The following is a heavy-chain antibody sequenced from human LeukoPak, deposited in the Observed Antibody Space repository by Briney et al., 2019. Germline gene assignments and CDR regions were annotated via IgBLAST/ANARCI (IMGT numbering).Heavy chain of an antibody. CDR1: GFTFSSYG. CDR3: ATESSSYYYYYMDV. D-gene: IGHD6-6*01. CDR2: ISYDGSNK. J-gene: IGHJ6*03. V-gene: IGHV3-30*03. Sequence: PGGSLRLSCAASGFTFSSYGMHWVRQAPGKGLEWVAVISYDGSNKYYADSVKGRFTISRDNSKNTLYLQMNSLRAEDTAVYYCATESSSYYYYYMDVWGKGTTVTVSS.